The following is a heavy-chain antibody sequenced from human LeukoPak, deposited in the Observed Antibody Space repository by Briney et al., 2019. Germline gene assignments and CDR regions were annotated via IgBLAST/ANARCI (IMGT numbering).Heavy chain of an antibody. CDR1: GFTVSSNY. CDR2: IYSGGST. D-gene: IGHD3-22*01. CDR3: ARSVVNNPFDS. J-gene: IGHJ4*02. Sequence: GGSLRLSCAASGFTVSSNYMSWVRQAPGKGLEWVSVIYSGGSTYYADSVKGRFTTSRDNSKNTLYLQMNSLRAEDTAVYYCARSVVNNPFDSWGQGTLVTVSS. V-gene: IGHV3-66*01.